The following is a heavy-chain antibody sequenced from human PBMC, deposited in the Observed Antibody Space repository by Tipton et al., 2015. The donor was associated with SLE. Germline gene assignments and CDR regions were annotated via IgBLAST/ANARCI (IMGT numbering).Heavy chain of an antibody. V-gene: IGHV4-39*07. J-gene: IGHJ4*02. CDR1: CGSISGSSYY. Sequence: TLSLTCTVSCGSISGSSYYWGWIRQPPGKGLEWIGSIYYSGSTDYNPSLKSRVTISVDTSKNQFSLTLSSVTAADTAVYYCARGDPGSSSWYAPPFGYWGQGTLVTVSS. CDR2: IYYSGST. D-gene: IGHD6-13*01. CDR3: ARGDPGSSSWYAPPFGY.